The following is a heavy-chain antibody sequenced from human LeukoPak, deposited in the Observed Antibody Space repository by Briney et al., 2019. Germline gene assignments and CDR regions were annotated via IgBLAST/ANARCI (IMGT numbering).Heavy chain of an antibody. CDR3: ARDRGTWNDDGFDY. J-gene: IGHJ4*02. Sequence: SETLSLTCTVSGGSISSYYWSWIRQPPGKALEWIGHIYYSGSTNYNPSLKSRVTMSVDMSKNQFSLKLSSVTAADTAVYYCARDRGTWNDDGFDYWGQGTLVTVSS. D-gene: IGHD1-1*01. CDR2: IYYSGST. V-gene: IGHV4-59*12. CDR1: GGSISSYY.